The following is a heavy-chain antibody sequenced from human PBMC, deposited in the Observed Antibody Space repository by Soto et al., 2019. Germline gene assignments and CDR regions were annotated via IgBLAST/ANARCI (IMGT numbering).Heavy chain of an antibody. V-gene: IGHV3-48*02. CDR2: ISSSSSTI. CDR3: ARAKKLDLWERRYGDFDYFDY. Sequence: PGGSQILSCAASGFTFRSYSRNWVRQAPGKGLEWVSYISSSSSTIYYAASVKGRFTISRDNAKNSLYLKMNSLRDEDTAVYYCARAKKLDLWERRYGDFDYFDYWGQGTLVTVSS. D-gene: IGHD4-17*01. CDR1: GFTFRSYS. J-gene: IGHJ4*02.